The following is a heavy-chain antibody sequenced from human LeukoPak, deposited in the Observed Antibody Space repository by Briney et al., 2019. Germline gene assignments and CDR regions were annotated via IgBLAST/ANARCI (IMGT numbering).Heavy chain of an antibody. CDR2: INHSGST. Sequence: SETLSLTCAVYGGSFSGYYWSWIRQPPGKGLEWIGEINHSGSTNYNPSLKSRVTISVDTSKNQFSLKLSSVTAADTAVYYCARVNYYDSSGYPRHGGVDYWGQGTLVTVSS. D-gene: IGHD3-22*01. J-gene: IGHJ4*02. V-gene: IGHV4-34*01. CDR3: ARVNYYDSSGYPRHGGVDY. CDR1: GGSFSGYY.